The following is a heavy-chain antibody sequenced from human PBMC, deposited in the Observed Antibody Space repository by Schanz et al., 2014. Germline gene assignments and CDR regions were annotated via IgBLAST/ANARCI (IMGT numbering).Heavy chain of an antibody. D-gene: IGHD6-13*01. CDR2: IFTDGRT. J-gene: IGHJ4*02. Sequence: EVHLVESGGGLVQPGGSLRLSCAASGFAVDNYYMSCVRQAPGRGLEWVSIIFTDGRTYYADSVKGRFTISRDNSKNTLLLQMSSLSAEDTAVYYCARDQGYTTSWHSFDLWGQGTLVTVSS. CDR1: GFAVDNYY. V-gene: IGHV3-66*01. CDR3: ARDQGYTTSWHSFDL.